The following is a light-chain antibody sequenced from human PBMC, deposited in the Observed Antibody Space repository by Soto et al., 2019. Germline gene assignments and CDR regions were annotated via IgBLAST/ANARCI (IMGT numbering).Light chain of an antibody. CDR2: GAS. CDR3: QSYGRSPPLYP. J-gene: IGKJ2*01. CDR1: QSITSNS. V-gene: IGKV3-20*01. Sequence: EIVLTQSPGTLSLSPGERATLSCRASQSITSNSLAWYQQRPGQAPRLLIYGASTRAAGVPDRFSGSGSGTDFTLTLTRLGPEDFAGYYCQSYGRSPPLYPFGQGT.